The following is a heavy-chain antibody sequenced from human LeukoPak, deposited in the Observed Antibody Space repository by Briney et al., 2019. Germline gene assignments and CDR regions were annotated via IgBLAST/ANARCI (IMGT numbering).Heavy chain of an antibody. D-gene: IGHD1-26*01. CDR3: ARHGPYLGRLGWFDP. V-gene: IGHV4-59*08. J-gene: IGHJ5*02. CDR2: IYYTGST. CDR1: SGSISSYY. Sequence: SETLSLTCTVSSGSISSYYWSWIRQPPGKGLEWVGYIYYTGSTNYNPLHKSGATTSVDTTKNQFSLNLSSVTAADTAVYYCARHGPYLGRLGWFDPWGQGTLVTVSS.